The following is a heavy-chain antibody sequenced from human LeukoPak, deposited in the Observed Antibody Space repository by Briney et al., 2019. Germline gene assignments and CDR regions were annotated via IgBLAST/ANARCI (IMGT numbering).Heavy chain of an antibody. V-gene: IGHV4-34*01. Sequence: PSETLSLTCAVYGGPFRGYYWSWIRQPPGKGLGWIREINHSGSPNYNPSLKSRVTISLDPSKNQFSLKQSSVTAEDPAVYDWARGVEGVDWGQGTLVTVSS. CDR2: INHSGSP. CDR1: GGPFRGYY. J-gene: IGHJ4*02. CDR3: ARGVEGVD. D-gene: IGHD2-21*01.